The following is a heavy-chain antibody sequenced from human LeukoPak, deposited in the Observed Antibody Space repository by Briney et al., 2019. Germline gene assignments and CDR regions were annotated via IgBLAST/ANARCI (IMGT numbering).Heavy chain of an antibody. V-gene: IGHV3-30*03. CDR3: ARISDNSAYPGRYYFDY. CDR2: ISYDGSNK. J-gene: IGHJ4*02. D-gene: IGHD3-22*01. Sequence: GGSLRLSCAASGFTFSSYGMHWVRQAPGKGLEWVAVISYDGSNKYYADSVKGRFTISRDNSKNTLYLQMNSLRAEDTAVYYCARISDNSAYPGRYYFDYWGQGTLVTVSS. CDR1: GFTFSSYG.